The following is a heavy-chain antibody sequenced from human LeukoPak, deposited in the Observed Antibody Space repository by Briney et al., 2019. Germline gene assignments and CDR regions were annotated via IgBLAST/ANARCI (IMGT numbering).Heavy chain of an antibody. CDR2: ISSSSSYI. D-gene: IGHD6-13*01. CDR1: GCTFDDYA. Sequence: PGGSLRLSCAASGCTFDDYAMHWVRQVPGKGREWVSSISSSSSYIYYADSVKGRFTISRDNAKNSLYLQMNSLRAEETDVYYCARDLSVAAAADYWGQGTLVTVSS. J-gene: IGHJ4*02. CDR3: ARDLSVAAAADY. V-gene: IGHV3-21*01.